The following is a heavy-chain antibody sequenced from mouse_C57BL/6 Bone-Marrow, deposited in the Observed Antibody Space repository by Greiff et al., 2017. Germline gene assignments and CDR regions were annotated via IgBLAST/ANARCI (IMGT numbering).Heavy chain of an antibody. CDR1: GFTFSDYY. V-gene: IGHV5-12*01. CDR3: ARHGVTTDWYFDV. CDR2: ISNGGGST. Sequence: EVQLVESGGGLVQPGGSLKLSCAASGFTFSDYYMYWVRQTPEKRLEWVAYISNGGGSTYYPDTVKGRFTISRDNAKNTLYLQMSRLKSEDTAMYYGARHGVTTDWYFDVWGTGTTVTVSS. D-gene: IGHD2-2*01. J-gene: IGHJ1*03.